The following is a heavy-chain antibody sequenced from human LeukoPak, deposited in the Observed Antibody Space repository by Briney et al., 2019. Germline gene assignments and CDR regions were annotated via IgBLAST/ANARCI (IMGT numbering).Heavy chain of an antibody. CDR2: IKQDGSEK. Sequence: PGGSLRLSCAASGFTFSSYWMSWVRQAPGKGLEWVANIKQDGSEKYYVDSVKGRFTISRDNAKNSLYLQMNSLRAEDTAVYYCARDRERNTIFGGEYFQHWGQGTLVTVSS. CDR3: ARDRERNTIFGGEYFQH. D-gene: IGHD3-3*01. CDR1: GFTFSSYW. V-gene: IGHV3-7*01. J-gene: IGHJ1*01.